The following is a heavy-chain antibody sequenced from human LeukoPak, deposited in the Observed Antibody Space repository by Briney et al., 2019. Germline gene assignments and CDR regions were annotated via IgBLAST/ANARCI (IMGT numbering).Heavy chain of an antibody. J-gene: IGHJ4*02. V-gene: IGHV4-39*02. Sequence: SETLSLTCSVSGDSISSDYYWGWIRQPPGKGLEWIGSIYYSGSTYYSPSLKSRVTISVDTSKNHFSLKLNSVTAADTAVYYCARRLKTAVAEYYFDYWGQGTLVTVSS. CDR1: GDSISSDYY. CDR3: ARRLKTAVAEYYFDY. D-gene: IGHD6-19*01. CDR2: IYYSGST.